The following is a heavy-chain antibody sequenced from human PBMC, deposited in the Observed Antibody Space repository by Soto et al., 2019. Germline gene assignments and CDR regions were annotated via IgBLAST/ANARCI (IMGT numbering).Heavy chain of an antibody. J-gene: IGHJ4*02. D-gene: IGHD3-10*01. CDR2: VGGGGDNT. Sequence: EVQLLESGGGLVQPGWPLRLSCAASGFTFSSYSMNWVRQAPGKGLVWVASVGGGGDNTFYADSVKGRFTISRDDSQNTLYLQMNSLRAEDTAVYFCAKRDSGSGRSPPLINYWGQGTLVTVSS. V-gene: IGHV3-23*01. CDR1: GFTFSSYS. CDR3: AKRDSGSGRSPPLINY.